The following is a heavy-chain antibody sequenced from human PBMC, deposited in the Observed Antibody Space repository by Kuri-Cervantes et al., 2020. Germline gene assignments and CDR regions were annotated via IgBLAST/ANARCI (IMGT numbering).Heavy chain of an antibody. V-gene: IGHV1-46*01. CDR2: INPSDAKT. J-gene: IGHJ4*02. CDR1: GYTFTSYY. D-gene: IGHD3-16*01. CDR3: ARGLGGGGYYFDY. Sequence: ASVKVSCKASGYTFTSYYLHWVRQAPGQGLEWMGIINPSDAKTSYAQKFQGRVTMTWDTSTSTVYMDLSSLRSEDTAVYYCARGLGGGGYYFDYWGQGTLVTVSS.